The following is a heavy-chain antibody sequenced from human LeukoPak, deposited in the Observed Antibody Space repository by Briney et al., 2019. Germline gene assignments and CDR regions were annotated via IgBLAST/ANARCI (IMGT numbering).Heavy chain of an antibody. J-gene: IGHJ5*02. CDR3: ARDSNLYQLLPDNWFDP. CDR2: ISAYNGNT. D-gene: IGHD2-2*01. V-gene: IGHV1-18*04. CDR1: GYTFTSYY. Sequence: EASVKVSCKASGYTFTSYYMHWLRQAPGQGLEWMGWISAYNGNTNYAQKLQGRVTMTTDTSTSTAYMELRSLRSDDTAVYYCARDSNLYQLLPDNWFDPWGQGTLVTVSS.